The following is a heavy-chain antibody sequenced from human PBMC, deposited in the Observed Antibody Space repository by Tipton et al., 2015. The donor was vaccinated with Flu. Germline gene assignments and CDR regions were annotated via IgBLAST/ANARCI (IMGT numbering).Heavy chain of an antibody. CDR2: FSAYNGNG. J-gene: IGHJ3*02. CDR3: ARGEFPARTIDAFDI. CDR1: GYTFPSYG. V-gene: IGHV1-18*01. D-gene: IGHD3-10*01. Sequence: QSGAEVKKPGASVKVSCKASGYTFPSYGISWVRQAPGQGLEWMGGFSAYNGNGIYAQKFQGRATMTTDTSTSSAYMELRSLRTDDTAVYYCARGEFPARTIDAFDIWGQGTMVTVSS.